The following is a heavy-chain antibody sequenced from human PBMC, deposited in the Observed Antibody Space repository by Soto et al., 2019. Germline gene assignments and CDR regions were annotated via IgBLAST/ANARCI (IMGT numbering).Heavy chain of an antibody. D-gene: IGHD1-26*01. CDR1: GFPFSHYW. CDR3: TSDTLGLRDT. J-gene: IGHJ5*02. V-gene: IGHV3-74*01. CDR2: INPAGTIT. Sequence: MPMVESGGGSVQPGGSLRLSCAASGFPFSHYWMHWVRQTPGKGLVWVSRINPAGTITNYADSVEGRFTISRDNADSAVGLQMNSLSAEDTAIYYCTSDTLGLRDTWGQGTRVTVSS.